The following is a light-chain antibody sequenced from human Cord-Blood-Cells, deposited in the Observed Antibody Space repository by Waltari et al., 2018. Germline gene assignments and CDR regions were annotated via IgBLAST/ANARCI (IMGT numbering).Light chain of an antibody. CDR3: QVWDSSSDHHWV. Sequence: SYVLTQPPSVSVAPGKTARITCGGNNIGSKTVHRYQQKPGQAHVLVVYDDRDRPSGIPERFSGSNSGNPATLTISRVDAGDEADYYCQVWDSSSDHHWVFGGGTKLTVL. J-gene: IGLJ3*02. CDR2: DDR. CDR1: NIGSKT. V-gene: IGLV3-21*03.